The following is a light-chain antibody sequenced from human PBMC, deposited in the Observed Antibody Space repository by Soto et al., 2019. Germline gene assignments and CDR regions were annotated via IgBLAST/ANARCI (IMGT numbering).Light chain of an antibody. CDR2: GAS. V-gene: IGKV3-15*01. CDR3: QQYKQWPVA. Sequence: VMTQYTTTLSVSPGERATLSCRASHSVGSNLAWYQQNPGQAPRLLIYGASTRATGVPARFSGSGSATQFTLTISSLQSEDSGFYYCQQYKQWPVAFGGGTKVDI. CDR1: HSVGSN. J-gene: IGKJ4*01.